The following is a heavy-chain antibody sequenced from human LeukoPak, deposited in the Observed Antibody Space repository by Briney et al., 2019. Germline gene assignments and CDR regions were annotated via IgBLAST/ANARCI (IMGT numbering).Heavy chain of an antibody. J-gene: IGHJ1*01. Sequence: PSAPLSLTCTVSGGSIFSYYWSWIRQPPGKGLEWMGYIYYSGSSNYNPYLKSRVTISVDTSKNQFSLNLRSVTAADTAVYYCATTWAASGAQYFQHWGQGTLVTASS. CDR1: GGSIFSYY. CDR2: IYYSGSS. V-gene: IGHV4-59*01. CDR3: ATTWAASGAQYFQH. D-gene: IGHD2-15*01.